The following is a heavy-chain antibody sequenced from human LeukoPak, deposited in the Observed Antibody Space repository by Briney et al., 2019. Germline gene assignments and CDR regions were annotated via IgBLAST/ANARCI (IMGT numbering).Heavy chain of an antibody. CDR3: ARDSRPYSYGPGYFCAMDV. CDR1: GYTFKNYG. Sequence: ASVKVSCKASGYTFKNYGISWVRQAPGQGLEWMGWITPYNGNTKYAQMLQGRITMTSDTSTSTAYMELRSLRSDDTAVYYCARDSRPYSYGPGYFCAMDVWGKGTTVTISS. V-gene: IGHV1-18*01. J-gene: IGHJ6*04. D-gene: IGHD5-18*01. CDR2: ITPYNGNT.